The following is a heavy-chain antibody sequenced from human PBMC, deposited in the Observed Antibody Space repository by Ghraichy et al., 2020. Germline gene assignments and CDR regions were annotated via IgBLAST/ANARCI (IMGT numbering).Heavy chain of an antibody. CDR3: TRGHHTAYGMDV. D-gene: IGHD5-18*01. CDR1: RATFSSSA. CDR2: IIPILGIA. Sequence: SVKVSCKTSRATFSSSAINWVRQAPGQVLEWMGRIIPILGIANYAQKFQGRVTITADKSTSTAYMELSSLRSEDTAVYYCTRGHHTAYGMDVWGQGTTVTVSS. V-gene: IGHV1-69*04. J-gene: IGHJ6*02.